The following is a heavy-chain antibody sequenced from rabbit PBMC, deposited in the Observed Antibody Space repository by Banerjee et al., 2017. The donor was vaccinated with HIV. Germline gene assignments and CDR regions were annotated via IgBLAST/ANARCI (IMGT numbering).Heavy chain of an antibody. CDR3: ARNYVNAFDP. J-gene: IGHJ2*01. V-gene: IGHV1S40*01. CDR2: IWTSTENT. D-gene: IGHD1-1*01. Sequence: QSLEESGGDLVKPGASLTLTCTASGFSFSSSDYMCWVRQAPGKGLEWIACIWTSTENTWYASWAKGRFIMSRTASTTVTLQMTSLTAADTATYFCARNYVNAFDPWGPGTLVTVS. CDR1: GFSFSSSDY.